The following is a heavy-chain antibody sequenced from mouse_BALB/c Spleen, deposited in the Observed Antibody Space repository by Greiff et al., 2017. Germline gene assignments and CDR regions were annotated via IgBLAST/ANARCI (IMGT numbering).Heavy chain of an antibody. D-gene: IGHD2-4*01. Sequence: EVKLQESGPSLVKPSQTLSLTCSVTGDSITSGYWNWIRKFPGNKLEYMGYISYSGSTYYNPSLKSRISITRDTSKNQYYLQLNSVTTEDTATYYCAREGGLRRGHFDVWGAGTTVTVSS. J-gene: IGHJ1*01. V-gene: IGHV3-8*02. CDR1: GDSITSGY. CDR2: ISYSGST. CDR3: AREGGLRRGHFDV.